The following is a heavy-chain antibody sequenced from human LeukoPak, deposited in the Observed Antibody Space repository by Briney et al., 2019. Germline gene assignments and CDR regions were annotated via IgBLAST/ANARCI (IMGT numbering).Heavy chain of an antibody. D-gene: IGHD3-22*01. V-gene: IGHV1-18*01. CDR2: ISAYNGNT. CDR3: AREGQWGYYDSSGYYYLAY. Sequence: ASXKVSCKASGYTFTSYGISWVRQAPGQGLEWMGWISAYNGNTNYAQKLQGRVTITTDTSTSTAYMELRSLRSDDTAVYYCAREGQWGYYDSSGYYYLAYWGQGTLVTVSS. CDR1: GYTFTSYG. J-gene: IGHJ4*02.